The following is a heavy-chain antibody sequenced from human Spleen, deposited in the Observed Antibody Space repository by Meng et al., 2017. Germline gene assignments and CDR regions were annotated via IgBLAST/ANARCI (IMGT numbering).Heavy chain of an antibody. CDR2: IYYIGST. J-gene: IGHJ6*01. V-gene: IGHV4-61*01. D-gene: IGHD5/OR15-5a*01. CDR3: ARDVVYEGMDV. Sequence: SETLSLTCTVSGDSVSSDSYYWSWIRQPPGKGLEWIGYIYYIGSTNYNPSLKSRVTISVDTSKNQFSLKLRSVTAADTAVYYCARDVVYEGMDVWGQGNTV. CDR1: GDSVSSDSYY.